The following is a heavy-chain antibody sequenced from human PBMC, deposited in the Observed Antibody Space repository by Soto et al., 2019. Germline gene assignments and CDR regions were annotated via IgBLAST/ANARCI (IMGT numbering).Heavy chain of an antibody. J-gene: IGHJ4*02. Sequence: ASVKVSCKVSGYTLTELSMHWVRQAPGKGLEWMGGFDPEDAETIYAQKFQGRVTMTEDTSTDTAYMELSSLRSEDTAVYYCATDSTHCSGGSCSRGIFDYWGQGTLVTVSS. V-gene: IGHV1-24*01. CDR3: ATDSTHCSGGSCSRGIFDY. D-gene: IGHD2-15*01. CDR2: FDPEDAET. CDR1: GYTLTELS.